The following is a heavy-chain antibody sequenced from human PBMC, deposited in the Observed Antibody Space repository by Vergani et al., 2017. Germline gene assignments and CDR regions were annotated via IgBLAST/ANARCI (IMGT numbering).Heavy chain of an antibody. D-gene: IGHD3-9*01. Sequence: QITLRESGPTLVKPTQTLTLTCTFPGFSLTTGGEGVGWIRQPPGRALEWLAFVYWNADERYSPSLKSRVTITKDTSKNEVILTMATMDPVDTATYYCVHRLGYFDWDGAFDVWGPGTMVTVSS. V-gene: IGHV2-5*01. CDR3: VHRLGYFDWDGAFDV. J-gene: IGHJ3*01. CDR1: GFSLTTGGEG. CDR2: VYWNADE.